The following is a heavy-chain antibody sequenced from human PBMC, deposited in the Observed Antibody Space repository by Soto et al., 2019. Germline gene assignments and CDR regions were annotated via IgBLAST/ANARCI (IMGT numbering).Heavy chain of an antibody. CDR3: AKEGPGGYSGYAPGGYFDY. CDR1: GFTFSSYA. Sequence: GGSLRLSCAASGFTFSSYAMSWVRQAPGKGLEWVSAISGSGGSTYYADSVKGRFTISRDNSKNTLYLQMNSLRAEDTAVYYCAKEGPGGYSGYAPGGYFDYWGQGTLVTVSS. J-gene: IGHJ4*02. V-gene: IGHV3-23*01. D-gene: IGHD5-12*01. CDR2: ISGSGGST.